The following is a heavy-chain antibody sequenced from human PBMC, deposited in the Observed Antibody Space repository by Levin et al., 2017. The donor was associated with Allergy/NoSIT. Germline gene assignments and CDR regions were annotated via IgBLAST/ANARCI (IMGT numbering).Heavy chain of an antibody. CDR2: IYYNGIT. CDR3: ARRSSGYYANYFDY. CDR1: GGSISAFY. D-gene: IGHD3-22*01. Sequence: SETLSLTCTVSGGSISAFYWSWIRQPPGKGLEWIGYIYYNGITNFNPSLKSRVTISVDRSTNEFSLRLTSVTTADTAVYYCARRSSGYYANYFDYWGQGIPVTVSS. J-gene: IGHJ4*02. V-gene: IGHV4-59*01.